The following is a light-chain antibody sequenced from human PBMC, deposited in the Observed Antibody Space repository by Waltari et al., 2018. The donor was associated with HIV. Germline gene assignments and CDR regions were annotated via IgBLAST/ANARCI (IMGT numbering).Light chain of an antibody. CDR2: WAS. J-gene: IGKJ1*01. CDR1: QSVLYDSNNKNY. Sequence: DIVMTQSPDSLAVSLGERATINCKSSQSVLYDSNNKNYLAWYQQKPGQPPKLLIYWASTRDSGVPDRFSGSGSGPDFTLTISSLQAEDMAVYYCQQYYSTPRTFGQGTKVDIK. V-gene: IGKV4-1*01. CDR3: QQYYSTPRT.